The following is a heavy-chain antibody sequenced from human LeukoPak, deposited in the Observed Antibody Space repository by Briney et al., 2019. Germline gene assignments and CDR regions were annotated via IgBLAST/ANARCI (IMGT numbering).Heavy chain of an antibody. CDR3: ARGCGLHLSPAPSYYDSRCRYFDA. J-gene: IGHJ4*02. CDR2: ISSTSSTI. CDR1: GFTFSDYS. V-gene: IGHV3-48*04. Sequence: GGSLRLSCAASGFTFSDYSMEWVRQAPGKGLEWISYISSTSSTIYYADSVRGRFTTSRDNAKNSLYLQMNSLRAEDTAVYYCARGCGLHLSPAPSYYDSRCRYFDAWGQGTLVTVSS. D-gene: IGHD3-22*01.